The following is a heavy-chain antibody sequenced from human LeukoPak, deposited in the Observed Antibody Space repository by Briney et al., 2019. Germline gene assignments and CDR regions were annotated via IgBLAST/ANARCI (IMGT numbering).Heavy chain of an antibody. CDR1: GFTFDDYA. D-gene: IGHD3-3*01. CDR3: ARYYDFWSGYSAPYYYGMDV. Sequence: GRSLRLSCAASGFTFDDYAMHWVRQAPGKGLEWVSGISWNSGGIGYADSVKGRFTISRDNAKNSLYLQMNSLRAEDTALYYCARYYDFWSGYSAPYYYGMDVWGQGTTVTVSS. V-gene: IGHV3-9*01. J-gene: IGHJ6*02. CDR2: ISWNSGGI.